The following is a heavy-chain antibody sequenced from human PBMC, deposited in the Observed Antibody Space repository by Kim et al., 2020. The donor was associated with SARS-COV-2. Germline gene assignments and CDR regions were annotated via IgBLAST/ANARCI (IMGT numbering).Heavy chain of an antibody. CDR1: GFIFKNYG. Sequence: GGSLRLSCEASGFIFKNYGMQWVHQAPGKGLEWVAVISHDGTVQHYADSVRGRFSISRDKSRNKMSLQMNSLRAEDTAVYYCAKEGSVYSSTWYDSWGQGTQVTVSS. CDR3: AKEGSVYSSTWYDS. CDR2: ISHDGTVQ. D-gene: IGHD2-2*01. J-gene: IGHJ5*01. V-gene: IGHV3-30*18.